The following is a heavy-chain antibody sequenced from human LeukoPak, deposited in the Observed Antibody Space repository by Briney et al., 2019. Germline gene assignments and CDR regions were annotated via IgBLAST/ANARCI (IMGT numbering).Heavy chain of an antibody. Sequence: GGSLRLSCAASGFTFSSYAMSWVRQVPGKGLEWVSGISGSDGSTNYADSVKGRFTISRENSKNTLYLQMNSLRAEDTAVYYCAKDSAKKYDDYWGQGTLVTVSS. CDR2: ISGSDGST. CDR1: GFTFSSYA. J-gene: IGHJ4*02. CDR3: AKDSAKKYDDY. D-gene: IGHD2/OR15-2a*01. V-gene: IGHV3-23*01.